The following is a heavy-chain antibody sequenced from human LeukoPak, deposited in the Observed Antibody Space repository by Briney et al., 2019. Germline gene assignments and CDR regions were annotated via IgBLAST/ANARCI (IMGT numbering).Heavy chain of an antibody. CDR2: ISYDGSNK. CDR1: GFTFSSYA. D-gene: IGHD6-13*01. Sequence: PGRSLRLSCAASGFTFSSYAMHWVRQAPGKGLEWVAVISYDGSNKYYADSVKGRFTISRDNSKNTLYLQMNSLRVEDTAVYYCARATSSNWLNWFDPWGRGALVTVSS. CDR3: ARATSSNWLNWFDP. J-gene: IGHJ5*02. V-gene: IGHV3-30-3*01.